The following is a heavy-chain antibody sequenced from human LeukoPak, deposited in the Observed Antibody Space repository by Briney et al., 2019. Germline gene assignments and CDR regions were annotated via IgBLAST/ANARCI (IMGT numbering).Heavy chain of an antibody. CDR1: GFTFGDYT. V-gene: IGHV3-49*04. Sequence: PGGSLRLSCTASGFTFGDYTMSWVRQAPGKGLEWVGFIRSTPYGGTTEYAASVNGRFTISRDDSKSIAYLQMNSLKTEDTAVYYCTRGGDLSTVARALDYWGQGTLVTVSS. J-gene: IGHJ4*02. CDR3: TRGGDLSTVARALDY. CDR2: IRSTPYGGTT. D-gene: IGHD5-12*01.